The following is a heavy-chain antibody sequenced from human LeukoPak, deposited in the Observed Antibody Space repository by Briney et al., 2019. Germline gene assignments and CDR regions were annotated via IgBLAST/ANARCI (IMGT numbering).Heavy chain of an antibody. CDR3: AKSKGIDTMIVVVTDY. J-gene: IGHJ4*02. CDR2: ISGSGGST. V-gene: IGHV3-23*01. D-gene: IGHD3-22*01. Sequence: GGSLRLSCAASGFTFSSYAMSWVRQAPGKGLEWVSAISGSGGSTYYADSVKGRFTISRDNSKNTLYLQMDSLRAEDTAVYYCAKSKGIDTMIVVVTDYWGQGTLVTVSS. CDR1: GFTFSSYA.